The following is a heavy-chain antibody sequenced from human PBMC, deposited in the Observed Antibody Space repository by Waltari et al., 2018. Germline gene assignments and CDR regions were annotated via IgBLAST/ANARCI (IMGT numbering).Heavy chain of an antibody. D-gene: IGHD3-22*01. CDR2: LRNTGAT. J-gene: IGHJ4*02. V-gene: IGHV4-59*08. CDR3: ARLPSKYFDSIGWGFFDQ. CDR1: GDFTSDDL. Sequence: QVQLQESGPGLVKPPETLSLTCTVAGDFTSDDLWTWIRQDPGKGLEWIAYLRNTGATKCTPSLQSRVTISTVTSKKQFSLRLTSVTAADTAVYYCARLPSKYFDSIGWGFFDQWGQGILVTVSS.